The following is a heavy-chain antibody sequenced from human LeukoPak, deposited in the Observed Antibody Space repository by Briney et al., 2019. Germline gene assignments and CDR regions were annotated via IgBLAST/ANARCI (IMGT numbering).Heavy chain of an antibody. V-gene: IGHV4-34*01. CDR1: GGSFSGYY. Sequence: SETLSLTCAVYGGSFSGYYWSWIRQPPGKGLDWIGEINHSGSTNYNPSLKSRVTISVDTSKNQFSLKLSSVTAADTAVYYCAREPAEGYCSSTSCRNWFDPWGQGTLVTVSS. D-gene: IGHD2-2*01. CDR3: AREPAEGYCSSTSCRNWFDP. J-gene: IGHJ5*02. CDR2: INHSGST.